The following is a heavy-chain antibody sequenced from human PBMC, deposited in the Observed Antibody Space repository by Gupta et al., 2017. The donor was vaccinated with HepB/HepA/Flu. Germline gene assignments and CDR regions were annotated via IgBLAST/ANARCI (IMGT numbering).Heavy chain of an antibody. CDR1: GYTFTGYY. CDR2: INPSSGGT. D-gene: IGHD6-19*01. Sequence: QVQLVQSGAEVKKPGASVKVSCKASGYTFTGYYMHWVRQAPGQGLEWMGWINPSSGGTNYAQKFQGRVTMTRDTSISTAYMELSRLRSDDTAVYYCAREGRGGIAVAGDFDYWGQGTLVTVSS. CDR3: AREGRGGIAVAGDFDY. J-gene: IGHJ4*02. V-gene: IGHV1-2*02.